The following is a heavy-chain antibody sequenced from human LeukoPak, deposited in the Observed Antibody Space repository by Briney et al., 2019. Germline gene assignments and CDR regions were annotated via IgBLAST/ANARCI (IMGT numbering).Heavy chain of an antibody. D-gene: IGHD1-26*01. V-gene: IGHV3-48*03. CDR1: GFTFNTYE. CDR2: ISNSGDII. Sequence: GGSLRLSCAASGFTFNTYELNWVRQAPGKGLEWLAHISNSGDIIHYATSVEDRFTISRDNAKNSVYLQMNSLRAEDTAVYYCAKGRSRKANAFDIWGQGTMVTVSS. J-gene: IGHJ3*02. CDR3: AKGRSRKANAFDI.